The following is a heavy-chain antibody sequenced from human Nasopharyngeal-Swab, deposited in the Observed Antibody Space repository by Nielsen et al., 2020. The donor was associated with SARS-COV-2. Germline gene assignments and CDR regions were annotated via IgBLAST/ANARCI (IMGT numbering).Heavy chain of an antibody. CDR3: AKDYCDSSGYYYPLRFDY. D-gene: IGHD3-22*01. CDR1: GFTFSSYG. V-gene: IGHV3-30*18. Sequence: GESLKISCAASGFTFSSYGMHWVRQAPGKGLEWVAVISYDGGNKYYADSVKGRFTISRDNSKNTLYLQMNSLRAEDTAVYYCAKDYCDSSGYYYPLRFDYWGQGTLVTVSS. J-gene: IGHJ4*02. CDR2: ISYDGGNK.